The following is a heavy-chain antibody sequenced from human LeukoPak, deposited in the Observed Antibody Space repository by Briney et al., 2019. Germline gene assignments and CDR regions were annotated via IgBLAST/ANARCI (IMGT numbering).Heavy chain of an antibody. V-gene: IGHV1-2*02. D-gene: IGHD5-18*01. CDR2: LDPNSGDT. CDR1: GYSFTGYY. CDR3: ASGYTTSPFDH. J-gene: IGHJ4*02. Sequence: ASVKVSCKGSGYSFTGYYMHWVRQAPGQGLEWMGWLDPNSGDTIYAQKFQGRVTMTRDTSISTAYMELSRLTSDDTAEYYCASGYTTSPFDHWGQGTLVTVSS.